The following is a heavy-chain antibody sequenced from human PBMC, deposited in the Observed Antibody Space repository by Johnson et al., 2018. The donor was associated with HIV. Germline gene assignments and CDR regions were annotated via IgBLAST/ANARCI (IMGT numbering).Heavy chain of an antibody. CDR1: GFTFSSYA. Sequence: VQLVESGGGVVQPGRSLRLSCAASGFTFSSYAMSWVRQAPGKGLEWVSAIGTAGDTYYPGSVKGRFTISRENAKNSLYLQMNSLRAGDTAVYYCARENGGGAFDIWGQGTMVTVSS. CDR2: IGTAGDT. V-gene: IGHV3-13*01. J-gene: IGHJ3*02. CDR3: ARENGGGAFDI. D-gene: IGHD3-10*01.